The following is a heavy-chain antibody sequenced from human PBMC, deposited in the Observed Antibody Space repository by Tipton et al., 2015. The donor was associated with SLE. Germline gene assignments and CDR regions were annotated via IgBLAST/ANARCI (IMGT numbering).Heavy chain of an antibody. CDR3: ARRFLAVAGTGNAFGI. D-gene: IGHD6-19*01. Sequence: TLSLTCPVSGGSLSSSSYYWGWLRQPPGKGLGWIGSIYFSGSTYYNPSPKSRVTISVDTSKNQFSLKLSSVTAADTAVYYCARRFLAVAGTGNAFGIWGQRTIGAGSS. CDR1: GGSLSSSSYY. J-gene: IGHJ3*02. V-gene: IGHV4-39*01. CDR2: IYFSGST.